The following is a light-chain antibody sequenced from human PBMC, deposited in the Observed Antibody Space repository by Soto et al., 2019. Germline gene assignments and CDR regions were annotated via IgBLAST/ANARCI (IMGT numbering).Light chain of an antibody. CDR3: SSYTSISTRV. J-gene: IGLJ3*02. Sequence: QSVLTQPASVSGSPGQSITISCTGTSSDVGSYNYVSWNQQHPGKAPKLMIYEVSNRPSGVSNRFSGSKSGNTASLTISGLQAEDEANYYCSSYTSISTRVFGGGTKLTVL. V-gene: IGLV2-14*01. CDR2: EVS. CDR1: SSDVGSYNY.